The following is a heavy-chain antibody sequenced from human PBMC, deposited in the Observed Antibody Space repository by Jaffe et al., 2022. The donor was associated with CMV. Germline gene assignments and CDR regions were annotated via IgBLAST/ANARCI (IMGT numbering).Heavy chain of an antibody. CDR3: TRGDSGSYYNPEDV. Sequence: EVQLVESGGGLVQPGRSLRLSCTASGFTFGDYAMSWVRQAPGKGLEWVGFIRSKAYGGTTEYAASVKGRFTISRDDSKSIAYLQMNSLKTEDTAVYYCTRGDSGSYYNPEDVWGKGTTVTVSS. CDR1: GFTFGDYA. CDR2: IRSKAYGGTT. V-gene: IGHV3-49*04. J-gene: IGHJ6*04. D-gene: IGHD3-10*01.